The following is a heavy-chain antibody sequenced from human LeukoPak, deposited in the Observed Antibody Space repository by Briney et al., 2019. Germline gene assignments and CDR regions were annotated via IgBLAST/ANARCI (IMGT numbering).Heavy chain of an antibody. D-gene: IGHD2-2*01. CDR1: GYSISSGYY. Sequence: PSETLSLTCTASGYSISSGYYWGWIRQPPGKGLEWIGSIYHSGSTYYNPSLKSRVTISVDTSKNQFSLKLSSVTAADTAVYYCARGRCSSTSCYAGGYWGQGTLVTVSS. CDR3: ARGRCSSTSCYAGGY. J-gene: IGHJ4*02. CDR2: IYHSGST. V-gene: IGHV4-38-2*02.